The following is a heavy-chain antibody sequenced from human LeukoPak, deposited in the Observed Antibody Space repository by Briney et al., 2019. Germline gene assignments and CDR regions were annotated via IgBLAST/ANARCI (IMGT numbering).Heavy chain of an antibody. J-gene: IGHJ1*01. D-gene: IGHD2-2*01. Sequence: SETLSLTCAVSGGSITSTNYYWGWIRQPPGKGLEWIGSIYYSGNTYYNPSLKSRVTLSVDTSKNQFSLKLSSVTAADTAVYYCARDRGMPQHWGQGTLVTVSS. CDR3: ARDRGMPQH. V-gene: IGHV4-39*02. CDR1: GGSITSTNYY. CDR2: IYYSGNT.